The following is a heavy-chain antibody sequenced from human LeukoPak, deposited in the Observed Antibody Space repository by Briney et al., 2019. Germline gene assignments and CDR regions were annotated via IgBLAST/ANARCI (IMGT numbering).Heavy chain of an antibody. D-gene: IGHD1-26*01. Sequence: ASVKVSCKASGYTFTSYGISWVRQAPGQGLERMGWISAYNGNTNYAQKLQGRVTMTTDTSTSTAYMELRSLGSDDTAVYYCARGDADSGSYYFDYWGQGTLVTVSS. CDR1: GYTFTSYG. J-gene: IGHJ4*02. V-gene: IGHV1-18*01. CDR2: ISAYNGNT. CDR3: ARGDADSGSYYFDY.